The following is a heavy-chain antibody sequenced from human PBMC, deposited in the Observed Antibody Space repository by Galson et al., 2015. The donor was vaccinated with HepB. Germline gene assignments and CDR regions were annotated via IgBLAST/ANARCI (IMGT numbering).Heavy chain of an antibody. V-gene: IGHV1-2*02. Sequence: SVKVSCKASGYSFTGYHMHWLRQAPGQGLEWMGWINPHSGGTNYAQKLQGRVTMTRDTSITTSYMELNNLRSDDTAVYYCARSANYDFFSGYPYHNWFDPWGQGTLVSVSS. CDR1: GYSFTGYH. CDR3: ARSANYDFFSGYPYHNWFDP. D-gene: IGHD3-3*01. J-gene: IGHJ5*02. CDR2: INPHSGGT.